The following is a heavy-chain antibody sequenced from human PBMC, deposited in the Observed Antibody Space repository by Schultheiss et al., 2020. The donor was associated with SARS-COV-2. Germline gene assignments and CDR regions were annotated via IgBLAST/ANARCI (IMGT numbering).Heavy chain of an antibody. J-gene: IGHJ4*02. D-gene: IGHD4-11*01. CDR1: GFTFTSYA. CDR2: ISGSGGST. CDR3: TTEMTTVTDY. Sequence: GGSLRLSCAASGFTFTSYAMSWVRQAPGKGLEWVSAISGSGGSTYYADSVKGRFTISRDNSKNTLYLQMNSLKTEDTAVYYCTTEMTTVTDYWGQGTLVTVSS. V-gene: IGHV3-23*01.